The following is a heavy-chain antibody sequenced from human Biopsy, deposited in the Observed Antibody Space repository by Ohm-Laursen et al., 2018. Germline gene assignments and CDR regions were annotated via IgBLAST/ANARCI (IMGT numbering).Heavy chain of an antibody. V-gene: IGHV4-59*07. CDR3: ARATNSTGWPYYYFYGMDV. CDR2: IYYSGST. Sequence: PSDTLSLTCIVSGGSISSDYWSWIRQSPGKGLEWIGYIYYSGSTNYNPSLKSRVTISVDTSKNQFSLRLNSVTAADTAVYYCARATNSTGWPYYYFYGMDVWGQGPTVTVSS. J-gene: IGHJ6*02. D-gene: IGHD2/OR15-2a*01. CDR1: GGSISSDY.